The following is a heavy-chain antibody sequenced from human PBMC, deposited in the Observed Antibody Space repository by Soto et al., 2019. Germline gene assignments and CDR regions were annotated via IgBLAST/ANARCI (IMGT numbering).Heavy chain of an antibody. J-gene: IGHJ4*02. CDR1: GFTFSSYA. Sequence: GGSLRLSCAASGFTFSSYAMSWVRQAPGRGLEWVSAISGSGGSTYYANSVKGRFTISRDNSKNTLYLQMNSLRAEDTAVYYCAKDSFGLYGSGSGRFDYWGQGTLVTVSS. CDR2: ISGSGGST. D-gene: IGHD3-10*01. CDR3: AKDSFGLYGSGSGRFDY. V-gene: IGHV3-23*01.